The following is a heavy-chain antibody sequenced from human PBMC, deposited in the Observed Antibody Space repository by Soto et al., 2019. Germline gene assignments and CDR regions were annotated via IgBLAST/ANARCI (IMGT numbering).Heavy chain of an antibody. D-gene: IGHD4-4*01. CDR2: LYTDGSRT. CDR3: GRGLQGDYGLDV. CDR1: GFTFSSYW. V-gene: IGHV3-74*01. J-gene: IGHJ6*02. Sequence: EVQLVESGGGLVQPGGSLRLSCAASGFTFSSYWMHWVRQVPGKGLVWVSRLYTDGSRTSYADSVKGPFTISRDNAKRTLYLEMNSVGAEDSAVYYWGRGLQGDYGLDVWGQGTPVSVTS.